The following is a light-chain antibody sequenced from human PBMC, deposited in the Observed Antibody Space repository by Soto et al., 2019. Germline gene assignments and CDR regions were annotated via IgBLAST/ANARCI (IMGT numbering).Light chain of an antibody. CDR2: GAS. J-gene: IGKJ5*01. CDR3: QQYNNWLIT. V-gene: IGKV3-15*01. Sequence: ETLMTQSPATLSVSPGARATLSCRASQSVSSNLAWYQQKPGQAPRLLIYGASTRATGIPARFSGSGSGTEFTLTISSLQSEDFAVYYCQQYNNWLITFGQGTRLEIK. CDR1: QSVSSN.